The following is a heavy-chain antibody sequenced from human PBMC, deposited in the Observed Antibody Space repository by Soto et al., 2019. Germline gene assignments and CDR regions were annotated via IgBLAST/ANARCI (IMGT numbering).Heavy chain of an antibody. D-gene: IGHD4-17*01. J-gene: IGHJ4*02. CDR1: GGAFSGYY. CDR3: AGHGGYSY. V-gene: IGHV4-34*10. CDR2: INLGGST. Sequence: SETLSLTCAVYGGAFSGYYWSWIRQPPGKGLEWIGEINLGGSTNSNPSLKSRFTISRDNSKNTLYLQMNSLRAEDTALYYCAGHGGYSYLGQGTLFTVSS.